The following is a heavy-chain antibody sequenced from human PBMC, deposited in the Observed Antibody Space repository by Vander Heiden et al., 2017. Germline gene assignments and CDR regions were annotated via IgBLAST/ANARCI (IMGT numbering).Heavy chain of an antibody. CDR1: GFTFDDYA. CDR3: AKSSGSDLRAGLADY. Sequence: EVQLVESGGGLVQPGRSLRLSCAVSGFTFDDYAMYWVRQAPGKGLEWDSGISWNSGVIAYADSLKGRFTISRDNAKNSLFLQMNSLRVEDTAFYYCAKSSGSDLRAGLADYWGQGTMVTVS. J-gene: IGHJ4*02. CDR2: ISWNSGVI. V-gene: IGHV3-9*01. D-gene: IGHD3-10*01.